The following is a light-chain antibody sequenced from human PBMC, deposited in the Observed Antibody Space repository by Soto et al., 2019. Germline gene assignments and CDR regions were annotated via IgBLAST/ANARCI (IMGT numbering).Light chain of an antibody. V-gene: IGKV3D-15*01. J-gene: IGKJ4*01. CDR2: GAS. Sequence: EIVMTQSPATLSVSPGERATLSCRASQNVGNNLVWYQQKPGQAPRLLIYGASTRATGVPARFSGSGSGTEFTLTISSLQSEDFAVYYCQQYNNWGTFGGGTKVDIK. CDR1: QNVGNN. CDR3: QQYNNWGT.